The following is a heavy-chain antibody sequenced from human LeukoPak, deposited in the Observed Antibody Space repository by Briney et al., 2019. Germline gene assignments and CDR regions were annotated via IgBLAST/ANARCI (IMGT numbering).Heavy chain of an antibody. Sequence: GGSLRLSCVASGFTFNSYWIHWVRQTPGKGLVWVSRINFDGTTTYYADSVKGRFTVSRDYAKNTVYLQMNSLRAEDTAVYYCAREDYYDRSAFDYWGQGTLVTVS. CDR2: INFDGTTT. V-gene: IGHV3-74*01. CDR3: AREDYYDRSAFDY. J-gene: IGHJ4*02. CDR1: GFTFNSYW. D-gene: IGHD3-22*01.